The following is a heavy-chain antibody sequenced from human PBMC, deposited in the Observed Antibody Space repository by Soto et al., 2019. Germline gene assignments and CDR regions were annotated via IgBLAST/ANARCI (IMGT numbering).Heavy chain of an antibody. Sequence: GGSLRLSCAASGFTFSSYWMSWVRQAPGKGLEWVANIKQDGSEKYYVDSVKGRFTISRDNAKNSLYLQMNRLRAEDMAVYYCARDHIVGATNFDYWGQGTLVTVSS. J-gene: IGHJ4*02. CDR3: ARDHIVGATNFDY. D-gene: IGHD1-26*01. V-gene: IGHV3-7*01. CDR1: GFTFSSYW. CDR2: IKQDGSEK.